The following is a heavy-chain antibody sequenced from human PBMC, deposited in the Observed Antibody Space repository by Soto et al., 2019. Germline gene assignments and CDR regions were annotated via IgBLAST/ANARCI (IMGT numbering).Heavy chain of an antibody. CDR2: ISGSGGST. CDR1: GFTFSSYA. Sequence: GGSLRLSCAASGFTFSSYAMSWVRQAPGKGLEWVSAISGSGGSTYYADSVKGRFTISRDNSKNTLYLQMNSLRAEDTAVYYCAKRPHPEYYYDSSGYYYWYFDLWGRGTLVTVS. D-gene: IGHD3-22*01. V-gene: IGHV3-23*01. CDR3: AKRPHPEYYYDSSGYYYWYFDL. J-gene: IGHJ2*01.